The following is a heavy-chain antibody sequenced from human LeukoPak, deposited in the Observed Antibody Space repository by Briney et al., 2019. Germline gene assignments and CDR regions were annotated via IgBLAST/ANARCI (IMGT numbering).Heavy chain of an antibody. CDR2: IYYSGST. Sequence: SETLSLTCTVSGGSISSYYWSWLRQPPGKGLEWIGYIYYSGSTNYNPSLKSRVTISVDTSKNQFSLKLSSVTAADTAVYYCARLDPADYFDYWGQGTLVTVSS. D-gene: IGHD3-9*01. CDR3: ARLDPADYFDY. J-gene: IGHJ4*02. V-gene: IGHV4-59*08. CDR1: GGSISSYY.